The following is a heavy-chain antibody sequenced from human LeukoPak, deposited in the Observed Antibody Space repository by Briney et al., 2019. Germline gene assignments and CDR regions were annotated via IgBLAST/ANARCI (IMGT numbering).Heavy chain of an antibody. D-gene: IGHD4-23*01. CDR3: ARGLGGNSRAFDI. CDR2: IWYDGSNK. J-gene: IGHJ3*02. V-gene: IGHV3-33*01. Sequence: GGSLRLSCAASGFTFSSYGVHWVRQAPGKGLEWVAVIWYDGSNKYYADSVKGRFTISRDNSKNTLYLQMNSLRAEDTAVYYCARGLGGNSRAFDIWGQGTMVTVSS. CDR1: GFTFSSYG.